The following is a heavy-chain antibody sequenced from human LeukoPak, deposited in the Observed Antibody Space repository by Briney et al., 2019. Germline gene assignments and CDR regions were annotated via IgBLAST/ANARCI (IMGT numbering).Heavy chain of an antibody. J-gene: IGHJ6*03. Sequence: SETLSLTCGVYGGSFSDYYWSWIRQPPGKGLEWIGEINHSGSTNYNPSLKSRVTISVDTSKNQFSLKVNSVTAADTAVYYCARGVAAAAPYYYYYMDVWGKGTTVTVSS. CDR3: ARGVAAAAPYYYYYMDV. CDR1: GGSFSDYY. CDR2: INHSGST. V-gene: IGHV4-34*01. D-gene: IGHD6-13*01.